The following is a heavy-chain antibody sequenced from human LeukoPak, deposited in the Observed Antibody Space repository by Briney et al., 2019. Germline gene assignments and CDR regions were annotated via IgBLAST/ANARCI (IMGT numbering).Heavy chain of an antibody. Sequence: ASVKVSCKASGYTFSDYYVHWVRQAPGQGLEWMGWINPNSGGTNYAQKFQGRVTMTRDTSISTAYMELSRLRSDDTAVYYCARVARGYYYDSSGYSTWGQGTLVTVSS. CDR1: GYTFSDYY. CDR2: INPNSGGT. V-gene: IGHV1-2*02. CDR3: ARVARGYYYDSSGYST. J-gene: IGHJ4*02. D-gene: IGHD3-22*01.